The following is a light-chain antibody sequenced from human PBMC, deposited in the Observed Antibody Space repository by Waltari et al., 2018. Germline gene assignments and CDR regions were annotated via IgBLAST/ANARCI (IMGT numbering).Light chain of an antibody. V-gene: IGLV2-14*01. CDR3: SSYTTSSAPGV. CDR2: EVS. CDR1: DSYVGAHDF. J-gene: IGLJ1*01. Sequence: QSALTQPASVSGSPGQSLTISRSGTDSYVGAHDFVSWYQQHPGKAPHLIIYEVSNRPSGISNRFSASKSGNTASLTISGLQAEDEADYYCSSYTTSSAPGVFGTGTRVTVL.